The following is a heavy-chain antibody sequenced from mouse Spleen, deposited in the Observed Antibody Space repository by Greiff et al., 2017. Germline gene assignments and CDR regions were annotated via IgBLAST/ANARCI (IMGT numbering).Heavy chain of an antibody. J-gene: IGHJ2*01. CDR3: ARGGAFYYFDY. Sequence: QVQLKQSGAELVRPGSSVKLSCKASGYTFTSYWMHWVKQRPIQGLEWIGNIDPSDSETHYNQKFKDKATLTVDKSSSTAYMQLSSLTSEDSAVYYCARGGAFYYFDYWGQGTTLTVSS. D-gene: IGHD6-1*01. CDR2: IDPSDSET. V-gene: IGHV1-52*01. CDR1: GYTFTSYW.